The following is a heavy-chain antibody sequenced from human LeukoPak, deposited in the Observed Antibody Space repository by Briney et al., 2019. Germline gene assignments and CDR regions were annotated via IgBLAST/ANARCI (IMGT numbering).Heavy chain of an antibody. V-gene: IGHV3-74*01. Sequence: TGGSLRLSCAASGFTFSSYWMHWVRQAPGKGLFWVSRIKSGGSATSNADSVKGRFTISRDNAKNTLYLQMNSLRAEDTAVYYCARSNSSGWYYFDYWGQGTLVTVSS. J-gene: IGHJ4*02. D-gene: IGHD6-19*01. CDR2: IKSGGSAT. CDR3: ARSNSSGWYYFDY. CDR1: GFTFSSYW.